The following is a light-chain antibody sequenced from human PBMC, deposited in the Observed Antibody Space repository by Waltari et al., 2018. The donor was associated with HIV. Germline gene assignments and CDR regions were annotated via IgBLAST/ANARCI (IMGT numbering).Light chain of an antibody. Sequence: DIVITPSPDYLTLSLGAVSTFYFTSCRTHIYNRNFLAWYQKKPGQAPKVLIYWASTRELGVPDRFSGSGSGTDFSLTISRVQADDVAIYYCQQYYTIRSRFGGGTKIEI. CDR3: QQYYTIRSR. CDR2: WAS. CDR1: RTHIYNRNF. V-gene: IGKV4-1*01. J-gene: IGKJ4*02.